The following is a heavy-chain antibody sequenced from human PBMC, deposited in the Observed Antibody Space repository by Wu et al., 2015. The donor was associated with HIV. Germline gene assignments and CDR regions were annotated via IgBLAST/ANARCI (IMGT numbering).Heavy chain of an antibody. J-gene: IGHJ3*02. V-gene: IGHV1-18*01. D-gene: IGHD6-13*01. Sequence: QVRLVQSGAEVKKPGASVKISCTASGYTFTNYGISWVRQAPGQGLEWMGWISSYNGNTNYAQKVQGRVIVTTDTSTSTAYMELRSLRSDDTAVYYCARDRAYSSWYLTEDFDIWGQGTMVTVSS. CDR3: ARDRAYSSWYLTEDFDI. CDR1: GYTFTNYG. CDR2: ISSYNGNT.